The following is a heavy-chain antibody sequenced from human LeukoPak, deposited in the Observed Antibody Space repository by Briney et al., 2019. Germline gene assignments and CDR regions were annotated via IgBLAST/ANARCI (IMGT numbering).Heavy chain of an antibody. CDR2: IYYSGST. J-gene: IGHJ4*02. CDR1: GGSISSYY. CDR3: ARHKLGRGTDY. Sequence: PSETLSLTCTVSGGSISSYYWSWIRQPPGKGLEWIGYIYYSGSTNYNPSLKSRVTISVDTSKNQFSLKLSSVTAADTAVYYCARHKLGRGTDYWGQGTLVTVSS. V-gene: IGHV4-59*08. D-gene: IGHD7-27*01.